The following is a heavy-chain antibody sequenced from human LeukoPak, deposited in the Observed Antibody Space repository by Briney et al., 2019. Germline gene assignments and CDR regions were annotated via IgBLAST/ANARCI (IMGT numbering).Heavy chain of an antibody. J-gene: IGHJ4*02. CDR3: ATSSYYDFWSGYDY. CDR2: FDPEDGET. D-gene: IGHD3-3*01. V-gene: IGHV1-24*01. CDR1: GYTLTELS. Sequence: GASVKVSCKVSGYTLTELSMHWLRQAPGKGLEWMGGFDPEDGETIYAQKFQGRVTMTEDTSTDTAYMELSSLRSEDTAVYYCATSSYYDFWSGYDYWGQGTLVTVSS.